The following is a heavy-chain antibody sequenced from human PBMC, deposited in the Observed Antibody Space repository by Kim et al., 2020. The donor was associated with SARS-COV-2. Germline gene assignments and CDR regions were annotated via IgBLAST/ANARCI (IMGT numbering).Heavy chain of an antibody. J-gene: IGHJ4*02. CDR3: ATTYDSSGYYYGY. V-gene: IGHV5-51*01. Sequence: YSPSFQGQVTISADKSISTAYLQWSSLKASDTAMYYCATTYDSSGYYYGYWGQGTLVTVSS. D-gene: IGHD3-22*01.